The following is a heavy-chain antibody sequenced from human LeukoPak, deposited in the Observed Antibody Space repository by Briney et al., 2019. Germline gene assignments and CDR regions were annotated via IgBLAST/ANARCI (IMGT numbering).Heavy chain of an antibody. CDR2: INSDESTI. CDR1: GFTFSRHW. CDR3: ASCITIFGVVIGTPLH. J-gene: IGHJ4*02. D-gene: IGHD3-3*01. V-gene: IGHV3-74*01. Sequence: GGSLRLSCAASGFTFSRHWMHWVRQAPGKGLVWVSRINSDESTIDYADSVKGRFTISRDNSKNTLYLQMNSLRAEDTAVYYCASCITIFGVVIGTPLHWGQGTLVTVSS.